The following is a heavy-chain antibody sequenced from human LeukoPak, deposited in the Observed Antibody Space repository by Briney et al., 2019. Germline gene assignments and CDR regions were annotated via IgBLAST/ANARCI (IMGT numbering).Heavy chain of an antibody. V-gene: IGHV1-69*13. CDR2: IIPIFGTG. D-gene: IGHD3-10*01. CDR1: GYTFTSYA. J-gene: IGHJ6*03. Sequence: GASVKVSCKASGYTFTSYAISWVRQAPGQGLEWMGGIIPIFGTGNYAQKFQGRVTITADDSTTTAYMELSSLRSEDTAVYYCARVSGDYYGSGADAGFGLYYYMDVWGKGTTVTISS. CDR3: ARVSGDYYGSGADAGFGLYYYMDV.